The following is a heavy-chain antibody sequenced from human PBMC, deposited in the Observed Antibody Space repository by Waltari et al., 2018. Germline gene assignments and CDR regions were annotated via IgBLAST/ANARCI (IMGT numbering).Heavy chain of an antibody. CDR1: GYSISSGYY. Sequence: QVQLQESGPGLVKPSETLSLTCPVSGYSISSGYYWGWIRQPPGKGLEWIGSIYHSGSTYYNPSLKSRVTISVDTSKNQFSLKLSSVTAADTAVYYCARDSSAAGKYTQFDYWGQGTLVTVSS. CDR2: IYHSGST. D-gene: IGHD1-1*01. CDR3: ARDSSAAGKYTQFDY. V-gene: IGHV4-38-2*02. J-gene: IGHJ4*02.